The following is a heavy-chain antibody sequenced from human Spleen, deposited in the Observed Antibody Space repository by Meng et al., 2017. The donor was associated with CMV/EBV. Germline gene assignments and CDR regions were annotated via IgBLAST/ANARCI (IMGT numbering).Heavy chain of an antibody. CDR1: GYTFTSYG. V-gene: IGHV1-18*01. CDR3: ASLTLSDPEVPAAIRDYGMDV. Sequence: ASVKVSCKASGYTFTSYGISWVRQAPGQGLEWMGWISAYNGNTNYAQKLQGRVTMTTDTSTSTAYMELRSLRSDDTAAYYCASLTLSDPEVPAAIRDYGMDVWGQGTTVTVSS. CDR2: ISAYNGNT. J-gene: IGHJ6*02. D-gene: IGHD2-2*02.